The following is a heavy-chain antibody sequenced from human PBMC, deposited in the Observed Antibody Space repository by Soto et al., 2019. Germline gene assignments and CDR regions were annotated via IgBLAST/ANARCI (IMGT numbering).Heavy chain of an antibody. CDR2: INPNSGGT. D-gene: IGHD2-15*01. V-gene: IGHV1-2*02. CDR3: ARGVRSIVVVENWFDP. Sequence: ASVKVSGKASGYTFTGYYMHWVRQAPGQGLEWMGWINPNSGGTNYAQKFQGRVTMTRDTSISTAYMELSRLRSDDTAVYYCARGVRSIVVVENWFDPWGQGTLVTVSS. J-gene: IGHJ5*02. CDR1: GYTFTGYY.